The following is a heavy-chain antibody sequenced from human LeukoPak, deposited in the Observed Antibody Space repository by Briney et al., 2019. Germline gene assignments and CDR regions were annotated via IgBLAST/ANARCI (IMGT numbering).Heavy chain of an antibody. D-gene: IGHD2-15*01. J-gene: IGHJ4*01. CDR2: ISGSGTGT. CDR3: AKGHRLCSSGNCNSQVDY. V-gene: IGHV3-23*01. Sequence: GGSLRLSCAASQFTFSSYTMSWVRQAPGKGLVWLSTISGSGTGTYYADSVKGRFTISRDNSKNALYLQMNSLRAEDTAAYYCAKGHRLCSSGNCNSQVDYWGHGTLVIVPS. CDR1: QFTFSSYT.